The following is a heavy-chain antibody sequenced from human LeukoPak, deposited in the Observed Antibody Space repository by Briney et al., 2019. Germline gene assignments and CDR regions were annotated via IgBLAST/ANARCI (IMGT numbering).Heavy chain of an antibody. J-gene: IGHJ4*02. CDR1: GYTCTSYG. Sequence: GASVKVSCKASGYTCTSYGISWVRQAPGQGLEWMGLISAYNGNTNYAQKLQGRVTMTTDTSTSTAYMELRSLRSDDTAVYYCARALITMIQPTLWLDYWGQGTLVTVSS. D-gene: IGHD3-22*01. CDR2: ISAYNGNT. CDR3: ARALITMIQPTLWLDY. V-gene: IGHV1-18*04.